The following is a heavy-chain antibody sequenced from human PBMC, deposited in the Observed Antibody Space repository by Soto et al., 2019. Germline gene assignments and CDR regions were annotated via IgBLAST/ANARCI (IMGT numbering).Heavy chain of an antibody. Sequence: ASVKVSCKASGYTFTSYGISWVRQAPGQGLEWMGWISAYNGNTNYAQKLQGRVTMTTDTSTSTAYMELRSLRSDDTAVYYCARDQALGLTGTIPVYWGQGTLVTVSS. V-gene: IGHV1-18*01. J-gene: IGHJ4*02. D-gene: IGHD1-7*01. CDR2: ISAYNGNT. CDR3: ARDQALGLTGTIPVY. CDR1: GYTFTSYG.